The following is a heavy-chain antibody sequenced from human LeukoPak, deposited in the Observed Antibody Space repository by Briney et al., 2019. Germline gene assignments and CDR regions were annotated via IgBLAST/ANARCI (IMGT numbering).Heavy chain of an antibody. CDR1: GFGFSSYW. D-gene: IGHD6-19*01. CDR2: IKEDGSKE. V-gene: IGHV3-7*03. J-gene: IGHJ6*02. Sequence: PGGSLRLSCAASGFGFSSYWMNWVRRAPGKGLEWLANIKEDGSKEYYVDSVKGRFTISRDNAKNSLYLQMDSLRAEDTAVYYCARDPGRQYSSIADVWGQGTTVTVSS. CDR3: ARDPGRQYSSIADV.